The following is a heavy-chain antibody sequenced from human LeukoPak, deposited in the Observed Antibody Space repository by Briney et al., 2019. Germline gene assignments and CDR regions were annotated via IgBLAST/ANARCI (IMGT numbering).Heavy chain of an antibody. J-gene: IGHJ4*02. CDR2: IYYSGST. CDR3: ARPGADILTGYYPSDFDY. D-gene: IGHD3-9*01. Sequence: SETLSLTCTVSGGSISSSSYYWGWIRQPPGKGLEWIGSIYYSGSTYYNPSLKSRVTISVDTSKNQFSLKLSSVTAADTAVYYCARPGADILTGYYPSDFDYWGQGTQVTVSS. CDR1: GGSISSSSYY. V-gene: IGHV4-39*01.